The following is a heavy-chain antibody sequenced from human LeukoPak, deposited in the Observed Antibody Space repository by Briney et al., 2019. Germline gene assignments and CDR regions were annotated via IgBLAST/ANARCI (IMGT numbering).Heavy chain of an antibody. V-gene: IGHV3-7*01. CDR1: GFTSSSYW. Sequence: GGSLRLSCAASGFTSSSYWMSWVRQAPGKGLEWVASIGQDGSEKYYVDSVKGRFTISRDNAKNSLYLQMNSLRAEDTAVYYCVTMIVASRGQGTLVTVSS. CDR3: VTMIVAS. CDR2: IGQDGSEK. J-gene: IGHJ4*02. D-gene: IGHD3-22*01.